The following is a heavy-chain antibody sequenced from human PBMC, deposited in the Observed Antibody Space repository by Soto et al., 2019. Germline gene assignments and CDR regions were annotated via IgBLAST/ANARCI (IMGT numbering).Heavy chain of an antibody. D-gene: IGHD2-2*01. CDR1: GGTFSSYS. J-gene: IGHJ6*02. CDR2: IIPIFGTA. Sequence: GASVKVSCKASGGTFSSYSISWVRQAPGQGLEWMGGIIPIFGTANYAQKFQGRVTITADESTSTAYMELSSLRSEDTAVYYCARDLHIVVVPAAYYYGMDVWGQGTTVTVS. CDR3: ARDLHIVVVPAAYYYGMDV. V-gene: IGHV1-69*13.